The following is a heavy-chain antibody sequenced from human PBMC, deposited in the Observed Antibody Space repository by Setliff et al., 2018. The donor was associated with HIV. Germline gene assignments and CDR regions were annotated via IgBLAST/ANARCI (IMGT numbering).Heavy chain of an antibody. J-gene: IGHJ4*02. CDR3: AREGNYIWGNYHYTLGY. D-gene: IGHD3-16*02. CDR2: IYTSRST. Sequence: SETLSLTCTVSGGSISSGSYFWTWIRQPAGKGLEWIGRIYTSRSTNDNPSLKSRVTISVDTSKNQFSLKLSSVTAADTAVYYCAREGNYIWGNYHYTLGYWGQGTLVTVSS. V-gene: IGHV4-61*02. CDR1: GGSISSGSYF.